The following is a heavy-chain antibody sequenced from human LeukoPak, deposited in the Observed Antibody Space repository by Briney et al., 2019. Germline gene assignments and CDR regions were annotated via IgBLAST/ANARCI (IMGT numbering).Heavy chain of an antibody. CDR3: ARGDRPAYYYDSSGYSDWYFDL. Sequence: SETLSLTCAVSGGSVSSSNWWSWVRQPPGKGLGWIGEIYHSGSTNYNTSLKSRVTISVDKSKNQFSLKLSSVTAADTAVYYCARGDRPAYYYDSSGYSDWYFDLWGRGTLVTVSS. CDR2: IYHSGST. V-gene: IGHV4-4*02. J-gene: IGHJ2*01. CDR1: GGSVSSSNW. D-gene: IGHD3-22*01.